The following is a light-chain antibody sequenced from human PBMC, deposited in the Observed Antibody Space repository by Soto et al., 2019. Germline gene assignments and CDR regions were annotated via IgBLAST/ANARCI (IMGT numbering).Light chain of an antibody. CDR1: NSNIGRFA. J-gene: IGLJ7*01. CDR2: GDD. V-gene: IGLV1-44*01. Sequence: QSVLTQPPSASGTPGQRVTISCSGSNSNIGRFAVNWYQQLPGTAPKLLVYGDDQRPSGVPDRFSGSKSGASASLAISGLQSDDEADYYCASWDASLSAPQVVFGGGTQLTVL. CDR3: ASWDASLSAPQVV.